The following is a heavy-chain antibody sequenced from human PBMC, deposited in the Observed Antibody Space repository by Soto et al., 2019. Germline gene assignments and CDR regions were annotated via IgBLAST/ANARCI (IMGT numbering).Heavy chain of an antibody. D-gene: IGHD6-13*01. CDR3: AGAAAADRWGFYYYGMDV. V-gene: IGHV4-59*01. J-gene: IGHJ6*02. CDR1: GGSISSYY. Sequence: PSETLSLTCTVSGGSISSYYWSWIRQPPGKGLEWIGYIYYSGSTNYNPSLKSRVTISVDTSKNQFSLKLSSVTAADTAVYYCAGAAAADRWGFYYYGMDVWSQGTTVTVSS. CDR2: IYYSGST.